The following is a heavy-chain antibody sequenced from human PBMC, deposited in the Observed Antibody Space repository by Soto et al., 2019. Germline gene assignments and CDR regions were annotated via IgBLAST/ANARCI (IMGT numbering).Heavy chain of an antibody. CDR3: ARAPGDYYDSSGSLYFDY. Sequence: SETLSLTCTVSGVSISSGGYYWSWIRQHPGKGLEWIGYIYYSGNTYYNPSLKSRVAISVDTSKNQFSLKLSSVTAADTAVYYCARAPGDYYDSSGSLYFDYWGQGTLVTVSS. CDR2: IYYSGNT. J-gene: IGHJ4*02. D-gene: IGHD3-22*01. CDR1: GVSISSGGYY. V-gene: IGHV4-31*03.